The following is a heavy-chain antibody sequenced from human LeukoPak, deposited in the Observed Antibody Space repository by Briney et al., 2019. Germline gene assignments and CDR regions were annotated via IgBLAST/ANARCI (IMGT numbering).Heavy chain of an antibody. Sequence: ASVKVSCKASGYTFTGYYMHWVRQAPGQGLEWMGWINPNSGGTNYAQKFQGWVTMTRDTSIGTAYMELSRLRSEDTAVYYCARAPGLGHYYDSSGYLNWGQGTLVTVSS. D-gene: IGHD3-22*01. V-gene: IGHV1-2*04. J-gene: IGHJ4*02. CDR1: GYTFTGYY. CDR2: INPNSGGT. CDR3: ARAPGLGHYYDSSGYLN.